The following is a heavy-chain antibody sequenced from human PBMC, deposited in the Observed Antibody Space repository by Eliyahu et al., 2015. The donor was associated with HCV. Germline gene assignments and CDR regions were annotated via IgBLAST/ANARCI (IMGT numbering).Heavy chain of an antibody. J-gene: IGHJ5*02. D-gene: IGHD3/OR15-3a*01. CDR3: AREGGGLSVGLGYNWFDP. CDR1: GYTFNNYY. V-gene: IGHV1-18*04. CDR2: ISGDGGDT. Sequence: QVQLLQSGGEVGKPGTSLKVSCKASGYTFNNYYITWIREAPGQGFEWLGRISGDGGDTNYAEKFQDRVTMTTDTSTSTAYMELRRLTSDDTALYYCAREGGGLSVGLGYNWFDPWGQGTLVTVSS.